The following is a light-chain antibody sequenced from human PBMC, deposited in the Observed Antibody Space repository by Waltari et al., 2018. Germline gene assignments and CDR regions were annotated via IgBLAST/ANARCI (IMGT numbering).Light chain of an antibody. V-gene: IGKV4-1*01. CDR3: QQYYSTPPIT. J-gene: IGKJ5*01. Sequence: DIVMTQSPYSLAVSLGERATINCKSSQSVLYSSNNKNYLSWYQQKPGQPPQLLIYWASTRESGVPDRFSGSGSGTDFTLTISSLQAEDVAVYYCQQYYSTPPITFGQGTRLEIK. CDR1: QSVLYSSNNKNY. CDR2: WAS.